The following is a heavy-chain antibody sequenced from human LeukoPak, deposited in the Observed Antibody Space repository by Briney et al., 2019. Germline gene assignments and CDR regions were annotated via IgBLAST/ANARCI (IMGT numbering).Heavy chain of an antibody. D-gene: IGHD2-2*01. V-gene: IGHV3-23*01. J-gene: IGHJ4*02. Sequence: GGSLRLSCAASGFTFSSYAMSWVRQAPGKGLEWVSAISGSGGSTYYADSVKGRFTISRDNSKNTLYLQMNSPRAEDTAVYYCAKGHKYCSSTSCYARDWGQGTLVTVSS. CDR3: AKGHKYCSSTSCYARD. CDR1: GFTFSSYA. CDR2: ISGSGGST.